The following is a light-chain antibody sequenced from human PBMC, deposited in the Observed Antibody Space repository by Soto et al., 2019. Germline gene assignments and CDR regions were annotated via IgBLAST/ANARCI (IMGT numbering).Light chain of an antibody. Sequence: DIVLTQSRDRFSGSPGERCTLSCRASQNIFSNYLAWYQQKPGQAPRLLIYGASTRATGIADRFSGGGSGTDFTLTISRLEPEDFAVYHCQQYGRSWTFGQGTKVDIK. J-gene: IGKJ1*01. CDR2: GAS. CDR1: QNIFSNY. V-gene: IGKV3-20*01. CDR3: QQYGRSWT.